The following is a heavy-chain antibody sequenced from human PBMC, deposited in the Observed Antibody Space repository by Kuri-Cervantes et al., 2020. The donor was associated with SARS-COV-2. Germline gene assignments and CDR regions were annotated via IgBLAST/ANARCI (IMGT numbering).Heavy chain of an antibody. V-gene: IGHV1-69*06. Sequence: SVKVSCKASGGTFSTHVFSWVRQVPGQGLEWMGGIIPLFGTTGSAQTFRGRITITADKSTNTAYMELSSLTSEDTAMYFCARDRVGGENAFDVWGLGTMVTVSS. CDR2: IIPLFGTT. J-gene: IGHJ3*01. CDR3: ARDRVGGENAFDV. CDR1: GGTFSTHV.